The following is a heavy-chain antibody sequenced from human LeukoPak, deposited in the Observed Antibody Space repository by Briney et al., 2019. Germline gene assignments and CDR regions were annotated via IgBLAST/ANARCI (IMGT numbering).Heavy chain of an antibody. CDR3: AKSPSWGSGLDAFDI. D-gene: IGHD7-27*01. Sequence: SETLSLTCTVSGGSISSYYWSWIRQPAGKGLEWIGRIYTSGSTNYNPSLKSRVTMSVDTSKNQFSLKLSSVTAADTAVYYCAKSPSWGSGLDAFDIWGQGTMVTVSS. J-gene: IGHJ3*02. V-gene: IGHV4-4*07. CDR2: IYTSGST. CDR1: GGSISSYY.